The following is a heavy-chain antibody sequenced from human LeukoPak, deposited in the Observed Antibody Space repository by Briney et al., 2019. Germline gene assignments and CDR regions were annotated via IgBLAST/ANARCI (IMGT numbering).Heavy chain of an antibody. V-gene: IGHV7-4-1*02. CDR1: A. Sequence: AMNWVRQAPGQGLEWMGWINTNTGNPTYAQGFTGRFVFSLDTSVSTAYLQISSLKAEDTAVYYCARGALVVVAATPWDFDYWGQGTLVTVSS. CDR3: ARGALVVVAATPWDFDY. J-gene: IGHJ4*02. D-gene: IGHD2-15*01. CDR2: INTNTGNP.